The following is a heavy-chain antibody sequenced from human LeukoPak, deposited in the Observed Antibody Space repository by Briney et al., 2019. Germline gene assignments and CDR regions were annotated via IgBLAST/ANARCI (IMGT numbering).Heavy chain of an antibody. J-gene: IGHJ4*02. CDR3: ARDGHGGNSFDY. CDR1: GYTFTGYY. Sequence: ASVKVSCKASGYTFTGYYMHWVRQAPGQGLEWMGWINANSGGTDYAQKFQDRVTMTRDTSISTAYMELSRLRSDDTAVYYCARDGHGGNSFDYWGQGTLVTASS. CDR2: INANSGGT. V-gene: IGHV1-2*02. D-gene: IGHD4-23*01.